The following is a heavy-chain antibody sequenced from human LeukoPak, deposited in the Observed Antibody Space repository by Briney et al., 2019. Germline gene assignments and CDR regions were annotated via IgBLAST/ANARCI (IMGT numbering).Heavy chain of an antibody. D-gene: IGHD3-22*01. V-gene: IGHV1-8*03. CDR3: ARGLTYYYDSSGYYYFDY. Sequence: ASVKVSCKASGYTFTDYYINWVRQAPGQGLEWMGWMSPDSGDTGYAHKFQGRVTITRNTSISTAYMELSSLRSEDTAVYYCARGLTYYYDSSGYYYFDYWGQGTLVTVSS. CDR1: GYTFTDYY. J-gene: IGHJ4*02. CDR2: MSPDSGDT.